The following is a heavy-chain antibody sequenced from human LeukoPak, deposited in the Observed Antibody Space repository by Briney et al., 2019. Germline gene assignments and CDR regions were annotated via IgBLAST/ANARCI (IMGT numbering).Heavy chain of an antibody. CDR2: IGSNGRST. CDR3: VNQISGWVC. D-gene: IGHD6-19*01. J-gene: IGHJ4*02. CDR1: RFTFARFA. Sequence: GGSLRLSHSAARFTFARFAMHSVRQAPGKGLEYLSGIGSNGRSTHNADSVKGRFTIYRDNSKNTLFLQITSLRAGDAAVYYSVNQISGWVCWVQGSLVTVSS. V-gene: IGHV3-64D*06.